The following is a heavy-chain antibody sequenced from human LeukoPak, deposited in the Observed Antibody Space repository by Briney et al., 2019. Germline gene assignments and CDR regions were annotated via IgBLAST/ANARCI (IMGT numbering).Heavy chain of an antibody. CDR2: INHSGST. Sequence: SETLSLTCAVYGGSFSGYYWSWIRQPPGKGLEWIGEINHSGSTNYNPSLKSRVTISVDTSKNQFSLKLSSVTAADTAVYYCARGFYGDYFVGTLYYFDYWGQGTLVTVSS. J-gene: IGHJ4*02. D-gene: IGHD4-17*01. CDR3: ARGFYGDYFVGTLYYFDY. CDR1: GGSFSGYY. V-gene: IGHV4-34*01.